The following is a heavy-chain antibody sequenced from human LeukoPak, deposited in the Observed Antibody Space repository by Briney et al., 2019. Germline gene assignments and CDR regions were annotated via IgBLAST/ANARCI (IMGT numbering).Heavy chain of an antibody. CDR1: GFNFSAYA. V-gene: IGHV3-64*01. CDR3: ARGHPYNYGSNYMDV. D-gene: IGHD3-10*01. CDR2: VTNNGDTT. Sequence: PGGSLRLSCAASGFNFSAYAMLWVRQAPGKGLEYVSVVTNNGDTTYYANSVKGRFTISRDNSKSTLFLQMDSLRGEDMGVYYCARGHPYNYGSNYMDVWGSGTTFTVS. J-gene: IGHJ6*03.